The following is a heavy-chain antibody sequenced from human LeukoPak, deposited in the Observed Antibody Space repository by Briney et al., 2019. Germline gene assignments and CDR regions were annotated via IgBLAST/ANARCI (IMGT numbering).Heavy chain of an antibody. V-gene: IGHV4-4*02. CDR1: GGSISSGNW. CDR3: ARDRGPTGCDFDY. J-gene: IGHJ4*02. CDR2: IYHSGST. D-gene: IGHD1-14*01. Sequence: SGTLSLTCAVSGGSISSGNWWSWVRQPPGKGLEWIGEIYHSGSTNYNPSLKSQVTISVDKSKNQFSLKLNSVTAADTAVYYCARDRGPTGCDFDYWGQGTLVTVSS.